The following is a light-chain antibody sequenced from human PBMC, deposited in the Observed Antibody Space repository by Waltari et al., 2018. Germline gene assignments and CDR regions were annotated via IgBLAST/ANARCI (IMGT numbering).Light chain of an antibody. CDR1: QSISSW. V-gene: IGKV1-5*03. CDR2: KAS. CDR3: QQYNSYG. Sequence: DIQMTQSPSTLSASVGARVTIPCRASQSISSWLAWYQQKPGKTPTRLIYKASSLESGVPSRCRGSGAGKEFTLTISSLEHDDFATYYCQQYNSYGFGQGTKVEIK. J-gene: IGKJ1*01.